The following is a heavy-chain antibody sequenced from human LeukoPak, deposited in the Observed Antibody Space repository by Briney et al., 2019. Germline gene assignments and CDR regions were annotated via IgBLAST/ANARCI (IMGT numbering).Heavy chain of an antibody. J-gene: IGHJ4*02. D-gene: IGHD3-10*01. CDR3: ARDRSNYFDY. CDR1: GFTFSSYA. CDR2: ISYDGSNK. Sequence: GGSLRLSFAASGFTFSSYAMHWVRQAPGKGLEWVAVISYDGSNKYYADSVKGRFTISRDNSKNTLYLQMNSLRAEDTAVYYCARDRSNYFDYWGQGTLVTVSS. V-gene: IGHV3-30-3*01.